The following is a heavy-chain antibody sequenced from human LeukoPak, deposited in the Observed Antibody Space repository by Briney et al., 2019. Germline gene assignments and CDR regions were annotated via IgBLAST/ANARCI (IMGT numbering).Heavy chain of an antibody. J-gene: IGHJ4*02. V-gene: IGHV3-53*01. CDR2: IYRDGST. CDR1: GFTFSNAW. CDR3: ARDQGLGHYFDS. D-gene: IGHD3-10*01. Sequence: PGGSLRLSCAASGFTFSNAWMSWVRQGPGKGLEWVSSIYRDGSTYYADSVKGRFTISRDNSKNTVYLQMNSLRAEDTAVYYCARDQGLGHYFDSWGQGTLVTVSS.